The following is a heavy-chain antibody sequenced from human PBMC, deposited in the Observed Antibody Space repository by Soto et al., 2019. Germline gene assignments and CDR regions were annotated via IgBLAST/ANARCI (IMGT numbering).Heavy chain of an antibody. V-gene: IGHV4-34*01. CDR2: INHSGST. D-gene: IGHD6-13*01. CDR1: GGSFSGYY. CDR3: ARTLIAAAPNYYYGMDV. J-gene: IGHJ6*02. Sequence: QVQLQQWGAELLKPSETLSLTCAVYGGSFSGYYWSWIRQPPGKGLEWIGEINHSGSTNYNPSLKSRVTISLDTSKNQFSLKLSSVTAADTAVYYCARTLIAAAPNYYYGMDVWGQGTTVTVSS.